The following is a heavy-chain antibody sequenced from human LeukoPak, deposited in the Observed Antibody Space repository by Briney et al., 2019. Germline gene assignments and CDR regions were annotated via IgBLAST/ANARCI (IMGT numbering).Heavy chain of an antibody. J-gene: IGHJ5*02. V-gene: IGHV5-51*01. CDR3: ARQNSIAAAGTRNWFDP. CDR1: GYSFINYW. Sequence: AGESLKISCKGSGYSFINYWIGWVRQMPGKGLEWMGIIYPGDSDTRYSPSFQGQVTISADKSISTAYLQWSSLKASDTAMYYCARQNSIAAAGTRNWFDPWGQGTLVTVSS. D-gene: IGHD6-13*01. CDR2: IYPGDSDT.